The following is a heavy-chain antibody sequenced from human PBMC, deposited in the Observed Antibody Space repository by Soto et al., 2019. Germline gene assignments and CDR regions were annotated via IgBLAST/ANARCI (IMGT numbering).Heavy chain of an antibody. Sequence: EVQLVESGGGLVQPGGSLRLSCAASGFTLSSYTINWVRQGPGRGLEWISHITTSGTTIYYADSVKGRFTISRDNDKNSLYLQMNSLRDEDTAVYYCARSRPGYYFDYWGQGALVTVSS. CDR3: ARSRPGYYFDY. D-gene: IGHD2-15*01. CDR1: GFTLSSYT. J-gene: IGHJ4*02. V-gene: IGHV3-48*02. CDR2: ITTSGTTI.